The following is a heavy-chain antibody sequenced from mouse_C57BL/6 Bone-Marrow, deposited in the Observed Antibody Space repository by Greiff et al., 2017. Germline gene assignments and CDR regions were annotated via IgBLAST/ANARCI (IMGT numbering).Heavy chain of an antibody. CDR2: IHPNSGST. D-gene: IGHD2-9*01. Sequence: QVQLKQPGAELVKPGASVKLSCKASGYTFTSYWMHWVKQRPGQGLEWIGMIHPNSGSTNSNEKFKSKATLTVAKSSSTAYMQLSSLTSEDSAVYYCASSYYGYDGAWFAYWGQGTRVTVSA. V-gene: IGHV1-64*01. CDR1: GYTFTSYW. J-gene: IGHJ3*01. CDR3: ASSYYGYDGAWFAY.